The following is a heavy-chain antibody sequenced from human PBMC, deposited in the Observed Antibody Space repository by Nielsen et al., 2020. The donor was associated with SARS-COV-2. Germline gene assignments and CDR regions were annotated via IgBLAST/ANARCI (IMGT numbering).Heavy chain of an antibody. D-gene: IGHD3-10*01. CDR1: GFTFSSYA. J-gene: IGHJ6*02. CDR3: ARAITMVRGWGYYYYGMDV. V-gene: IGHV3-23*03. Sequence: GESLKISCAASGFTFSSYAMSWVRQAPGKGLEWVSVIYSGGSSTYYPGSVKGRFTISRENAKNSLYLQMNSLRAGDTAVYYCARAITMVRGWGYYYYGMDVWGQGTTVTVSS. CDR2: IYSGGSST.